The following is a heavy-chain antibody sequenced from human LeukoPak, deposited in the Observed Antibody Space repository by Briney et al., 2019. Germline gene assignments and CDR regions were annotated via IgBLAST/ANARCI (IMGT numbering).Heavy chain of an antibody. CDR1: GGSFSNYY. J-gene: IGHJ4*02. Sequence: SETLSLTCAVYGGSFSNYYWSWIRQPPGKGLEWIGEVNDRGSISHNPSLRSRVTMLLDMSKNQFSLKLSSVTAADTAVYYCARPDLVDYYFDFWGQGTLVTVSA. V-gene: IGHV4-34*01. D-gene: IGHD4/OR15-4a*01. CDR2: VNDRGSI. CDR3: ARPDLVDYYFDF.